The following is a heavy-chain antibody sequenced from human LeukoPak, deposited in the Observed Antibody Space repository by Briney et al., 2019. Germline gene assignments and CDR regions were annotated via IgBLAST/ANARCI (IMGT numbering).Heavy chain of an antibody. CDR2: ISNDGSDE. D-gene: IGHD6-6*01. V-gene: IGHV3-30-3*01. Sequence: GGSLRLSCAASGFTFNMHAMHWVRQAPGKGLEWVAVISNDGSDEYYADSVRGRFPVSRDNFKNTVFLQMNSLRPEDTAVYYCAKARHCTTASRASAAFDAWGQGTMVTVSS. CDR3: AKARHCTTASRASAAFDA. CDR1: GFTFNMHA. J-gene: IGHJ3*01.